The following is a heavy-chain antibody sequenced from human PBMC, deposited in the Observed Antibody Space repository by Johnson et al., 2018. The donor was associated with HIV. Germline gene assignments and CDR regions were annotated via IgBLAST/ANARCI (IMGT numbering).Heavy chain of an antibody. CDR2: IYSGDTT. CDR3: ARAYSYGVFDI. V-gene: IGHV3-66*01. CDR1: GFTVSSNY. D-gene: IGHD5-18*01. J-gene: IGHJ3*02. Sequence: VLLVESGGGLVPPGGSLRLSCAASGFTVSSNYMSWVRQAPGKGLEWVSVIYSGDTTYYADSVKDRFTISRDNSKNTLYLQMNSLRAEDTALYYCARAYSYGVFDIWGQGTMVTVSS.